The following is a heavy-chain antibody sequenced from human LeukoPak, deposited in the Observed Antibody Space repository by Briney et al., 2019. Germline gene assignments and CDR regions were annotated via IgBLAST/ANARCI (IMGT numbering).Heavy chain of an antibody. CDR2: ISYDGSNK. J-gene: IGHJ5*02. Sequence: PGGSLRLSCAASGFTFSSYAMRWVRQAPGKGLEWVAVISYDGSNKYHADSVKGRFTISRDNSKNTLYLQMNSLRAEDTAVYYCASGGIPPYNWFDPWGQGTLVTVSS. CDR3: ASGGIPPYNWFDP. V-gene: IGHV3-30-3*01. D-gene: IGHD3-16*01. CDR1: GFTFSSYA.